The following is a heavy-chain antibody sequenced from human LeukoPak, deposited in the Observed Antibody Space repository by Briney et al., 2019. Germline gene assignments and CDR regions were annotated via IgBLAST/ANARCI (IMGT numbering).Heavy chain of an antibody. CDR1: GYTFTTYG. CDR3: AREGGPLRFLEWLSETYNWFDP. Sequence: ASVKVSCKASGYTFTTYGISWVRQAPGQGLEWMGWISAYNDNTNYAQKIQGRVTMTTDTSASTAYMELSSLRSEDMAVYYCAREGGPLRFLEWLSETYNWFDPWGQGTLVTVSS. CDR2: ISAYNDNT. D-gene: IGHD3-3*01. V-gene: IGHV1-18*03. J-gene: IGHJ5*02.